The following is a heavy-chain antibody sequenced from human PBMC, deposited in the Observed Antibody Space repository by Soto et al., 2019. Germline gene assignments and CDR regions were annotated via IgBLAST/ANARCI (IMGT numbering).Heavy chain of an antibody. Sequence: QVQLVQSGAEVKKPGSSVKVSCTASGGTFSSYAISWVRQAPGQGLEWMGGIIPIFGTANYAQKFQGRVTITADESTSTAYMELSSLRSEDTAVYYCARGTGDSSGYYSSYFDYWGQGTLVTVSS. J-gene: IGHJ4*02. CDR2: IIPIFGTA. CDR3: ARGTGDSSGYYSSYFDY. CDR1: GGTFSSYA. D-gene: IGHD3-22*01. V-gene: IGHV1-69*01.